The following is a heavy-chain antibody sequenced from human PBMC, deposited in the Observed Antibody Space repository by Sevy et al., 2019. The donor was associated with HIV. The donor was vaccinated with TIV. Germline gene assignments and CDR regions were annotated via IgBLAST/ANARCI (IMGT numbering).Heavy chain of an antibody. CDR1: GFTFDMYW. CDR2: IRQEGNEI. J-gene: IGHJ4*02. Sequence: GGSLRLSCDASGFTFDMYWMQWVRQAPGKGLEWVANIRQEGNEIYYAASVRGRFTISRDNAKGSRYLQMNNLRVEDTATYYCARRYFDLWGQGTLVTVSS. CDR3: ARRYFDL. V-gene: IGHV3-7*03.